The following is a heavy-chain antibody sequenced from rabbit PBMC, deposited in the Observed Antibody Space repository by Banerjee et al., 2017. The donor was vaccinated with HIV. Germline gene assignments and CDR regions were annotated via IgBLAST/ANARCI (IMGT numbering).Heavy chain of an antibody. CDR3: ARAGDDDYGDYFGYLVL. CDR1: GIDFSRYYY. V-gene: IGHV1S43*01. D-gene: IGHD2-1*01. Sequence: QQQLEESGGGLVKPGGTLTLTCKAPGIDFSRYYYMCWCRQAPGKGLELIACIVSSSGSTRYASWVNGRFTVSRSTSINAVDLKMTSLTAADSATYFCARAGDDDYGDYFGYLVLWGPGTLVTVS. CDR2: IVSSSGST. J-gene: IGHJ6*01.